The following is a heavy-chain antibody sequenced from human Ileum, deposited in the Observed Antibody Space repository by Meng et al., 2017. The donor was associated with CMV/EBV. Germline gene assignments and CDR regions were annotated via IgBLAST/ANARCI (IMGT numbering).Heavy chain of an antibody. V-gene: IGHV3-21*01. CDR2: ISSSSSYI. D-gene: IGHD6-19*01. CDR3: ARVMSEQYSSGWYSDY. CDR1: GFTFSSYS. J-gene: IGHJ4*02. Sequence: GESLKISCAASGFTFSSYSMNWVRQAPGKGLEWVSSISSSSSYIYYTDSVKGGFTISRDNAKNSLSLQMNSMRAENTAVYYCARVMSEQYSSGWYSDYWGQGTLVTVSS.